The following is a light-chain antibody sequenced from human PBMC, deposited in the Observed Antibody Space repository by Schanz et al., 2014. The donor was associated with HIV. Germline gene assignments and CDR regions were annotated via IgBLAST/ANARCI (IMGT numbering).Light chain of an antibody. CDR2: LNSDGSH. J-gene: IGLJ2*01. CDR3: QTWGTGIHV. V-gene: IGLV4-69*01. Sequence: QLVLTQSPSASASLGASVKLTCTLSSGHSSYAIAWHQQQPEKGPRYLMKLNSDGSHSQGDVIPDRFSGSSSGAERYLSISSLQSEDEADYYCQTWGTGIHVFGGGTKLTVL. CDR1: SGHSSYA.